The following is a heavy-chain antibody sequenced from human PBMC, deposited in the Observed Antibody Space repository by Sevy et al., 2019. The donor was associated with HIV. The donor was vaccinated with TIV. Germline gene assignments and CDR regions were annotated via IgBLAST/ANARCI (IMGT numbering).Heavy chain of an antibody. CDR2: ISSSSSYI. J-gene: IGHJ4*02. Sequence: GGSLRLSCAASGFTFSSYSMNWVRQAPGKGLEWVSSISSSSSYIYYADSVKGRFTISRDNAKNSLYLQMNSLRAEDTAVNDCSRDSMAQSGYWGQGTLVTVSS. CDR1: GFTFSSYS. D-gene: IGHD3-3*02. CDR3: SRDSMAQSGY. V-gene: IGHV3-21*01.